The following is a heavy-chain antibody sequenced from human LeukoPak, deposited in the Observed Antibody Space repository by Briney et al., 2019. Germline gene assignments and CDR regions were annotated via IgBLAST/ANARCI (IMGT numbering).Heavy chain of an antibody. V-gene: IGHV3-30*09. CDR1: GGTFSSYA. Sequence: SCKASGGTFSSYAISWVRQAPGKGLECVAFIPFDGGNTYYADSVKGRFAISRDNSKNTLYLQMDSLRAEDTAVYYCAKPKPGPFDYWGQGTLVTVSS. CDR3: AKPKPGPFDY. J-gene: IGHJ4*02. CDR2: IPFDGGNT. D-gene: IGHD1-14*01.